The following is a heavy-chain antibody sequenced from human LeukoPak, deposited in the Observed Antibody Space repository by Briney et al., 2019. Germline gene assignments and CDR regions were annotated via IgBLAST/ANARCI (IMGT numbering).Heavy chain of an antibody. V-gene: IGHV4-59*12. CDR3: ARDLFRGVAGTLGY. CDR2: IYYSGST. J-gene: IGHJ4*02. D-gene: IGHD6-19*01. Sequence: KPSETLSLTCTVSGGSISSYYWSWIRQPPGKGLEWIGYIYYSGSTNYNPSLKSRVTISVDTSKNQFSLKLSSVTAADTAVYYCARDLFRGVAGTLGYWGQGTLVTVSS. CDR1: GGSISSYY.